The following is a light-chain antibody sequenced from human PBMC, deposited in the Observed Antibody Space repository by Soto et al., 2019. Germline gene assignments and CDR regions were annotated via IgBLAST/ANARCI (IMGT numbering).Light chain of an antibody. CDR1: QSISSN. CDR2: GAS. CDR3: QQRSNWPPS. Sequence: DIVMTQSPSTLSVSPGERATLSCRASQSISSNLAWYQQKNGQTPRLLIYGASTRAAGIPARFSGSGSGTDFTLTISSLEPEDFAVYYCQQRSNWPPSFGGGTKVDIK. V-gene: IGKV3-15*01. J-gene: IGKJ4*01.